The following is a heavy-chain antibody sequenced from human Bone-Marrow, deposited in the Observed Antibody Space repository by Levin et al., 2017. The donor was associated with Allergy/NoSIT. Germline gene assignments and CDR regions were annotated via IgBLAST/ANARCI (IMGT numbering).Heavy chain of an antibody. CDR3: AKDTFAKPQYCSGGSCYSLDY. D-gene: IGHD2-15*01. J-gene: IGHJ4*02. V-gene: IGHV3-23*01. Sequence: QAGGSLRLSCAASGFTFSSYAMSWVRQAPGKGLEWVSAISGSGGSTYYADSVKGRFTISRDNSKNTLYLQMNSLRAEDTAVYYCAKDTFAKPQYCSGGSCYSLDYWGQGTLVTVSS. CDR2: ISGSGGST. CDR1: GFTFSSYA.